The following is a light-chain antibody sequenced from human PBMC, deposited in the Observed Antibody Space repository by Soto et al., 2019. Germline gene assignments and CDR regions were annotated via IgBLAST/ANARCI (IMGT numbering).Light chain of an antibody. Sequence: QSVLTQPPSASGTPGQRVCISCYGGSSNIGSTAVDWYYQVPGTAPKLLIYSNNERPSGVPDRFSGSKSGTSASLAISGLQSEDEGDYFCATWDYDLSGVVFGGGTKLTVL. CDR3: ATWDYDLSGVV. V-gene: IGLV1-44*01. CDR2: SNN. J-gene: IGLJ2*01. CDR1: SSNIGSTA.